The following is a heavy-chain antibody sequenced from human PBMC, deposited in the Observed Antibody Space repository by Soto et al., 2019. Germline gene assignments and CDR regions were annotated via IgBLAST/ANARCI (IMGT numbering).Heavy chain of an antibody. V-gene: IGHV3-53*01. CDR2: IYSGGST. CDR1: GFTVSSNY. Sequence: EVQLVESGGGLIQPGGSLRLSCAASGFTVSSNYMSWVRQAPGKGLEWVSVIYSGGSTYYADSVKGRFTISRDNTKNPLYLQMNRLSAEDTAVYYCARDRVESGYPEHFQHWGQGTLVTVSS. CDR3: ARDRVESGYPEHFQH. D-gene: IGHD3-22*01. J-gene: IGHJ1*01.